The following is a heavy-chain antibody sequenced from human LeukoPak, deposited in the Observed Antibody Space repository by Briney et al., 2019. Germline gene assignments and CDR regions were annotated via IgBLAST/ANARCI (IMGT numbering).Heavy chain of an antibody. J-gene: IGHJ6*03. CDR3: AKEGYCSSTSCYGAYYYYYMDV. Sequence: GGSLRLSCAASGFTFDDYAMHWVRQAPGKGLEWSSGISWNSGSIGYADSVKGRFTISRDNAKNSLYLQMNSLRAEDTALYYCAKEGYCSSTSCYGAYYYYYMDVWGKGTTVTVSS. V-gene: IGHV3-9*01. CDR1: GFTFDDYA. CDR2: ISWNSGSI. D-gene: IGHD2-2*01.